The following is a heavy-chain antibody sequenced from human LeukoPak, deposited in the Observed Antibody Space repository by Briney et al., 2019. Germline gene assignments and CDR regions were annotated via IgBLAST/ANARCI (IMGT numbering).Heavy chain of an antibody. J-gene: IGHJ4*02. CDR2: IIPIFGTA. CDR3: ARAPACSGGSCYIDY. Sequence: EASVKVSCKASGGTFSSYAISWVRQAPGQGLEWMGGIIPIFGTANYAQKFQGRVTITADESTSTAYMELSSLRSEDTAVYYCARAPACSGGSCYIDYWGQGTLVTASS. CDR1: GGTFSSYA. D-gene: IGHD2-15*01. V-gene: IGHV1-69*01.